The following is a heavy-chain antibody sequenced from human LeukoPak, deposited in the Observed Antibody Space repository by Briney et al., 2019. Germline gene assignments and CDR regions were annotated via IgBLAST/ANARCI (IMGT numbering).Heavy chain of an antibody. CDR2: ISYDGSNK. Sequence: GGSLRLSCAASGFTFSSYGMHWVRQAPGKGLEWVAVISYDGSNKYYADSVKGRFTISRDNSKNTLYLQMNSLRAEDTAVYYCAKDLPYYYRSGSQFDYWGQGTLVTVSS. D-gene: IGHD3-10*01. J-gene: IGHJ4*02. CDR3: AKDLPYYYRSGSQFDY. V-gene: IGHV3-30*18. CDR1: GFTFSSYG.